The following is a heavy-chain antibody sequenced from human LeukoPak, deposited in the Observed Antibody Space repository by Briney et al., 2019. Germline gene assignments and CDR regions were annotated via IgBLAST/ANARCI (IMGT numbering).Heavy chain of an antibody. CDR1: GFTFSSYD. D-gene: IGHD5-18*01. Sequence: GGSLRLSCAASGFTFSSYDMHWVRQATGKGLEWVSAIGTAGDTYYPGSVKGRFTISRENAKNSLYLQMNSLRAGDTAVYYCARAGLGVYSYGYDYWGQGTLVTVSS. CDR2: IGTAGDT. CDR3: ARAGLGVYSYGYDY. V-gene: IGHV3-13*01. J-gene: IGHJ4*02.